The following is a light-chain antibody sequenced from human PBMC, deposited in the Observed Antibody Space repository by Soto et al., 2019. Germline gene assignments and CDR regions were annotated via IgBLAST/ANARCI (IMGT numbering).Light chain of an antibody. CDR1: QSVGSN. V-gene: IGKV3-15*01. J-gene: IGKJ5*01. Sequence: DILLTQSPATLSVSPGERAPLSCRASQSVGSNLAWYQQKPGQAPRLLIYGASTRATGIPARFSGSGSGTEFTLTISSLQSEDFAVYYCQQYNNWPPITFGQGTRLEIK. CDR3: QQYNNWPPIT. CDR2: GAS.